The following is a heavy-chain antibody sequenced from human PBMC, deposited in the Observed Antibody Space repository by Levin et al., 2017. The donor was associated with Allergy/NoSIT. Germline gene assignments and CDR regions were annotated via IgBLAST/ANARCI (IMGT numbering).Heavy chain of an antibody. Sequence: GSLRLSCAVYGGSFSGYYWSWIRQPPGKGLEWIGEINHSGSTNYNPSLKSRVTISVDTSTNQFSLKLSSVTAADTAVYYCARSPRFIQLGLLYFDYWGQGTLVTVSS. CDR3: ARSPRFIQLGLLYFDY. CDR1: GGSFSGYY. J-gene: IGHJ4*02. D-gene: IGHD5-18*01. V-gene: IGHV4-34*01. CDR2: INHSGST.